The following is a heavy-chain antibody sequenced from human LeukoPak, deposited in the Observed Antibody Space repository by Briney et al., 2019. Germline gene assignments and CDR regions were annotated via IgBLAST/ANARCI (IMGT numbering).Heavy chain of an antibody. D-gene: IGHD6-19*01. J-gene: IGHJ3*02. CDR3: ARASPVALDAFDI. V-gene: IGHV3-74*01. CDR1: GFTFGSYW. Sequence: GGSLRLSCAASGFTFGSYWMHWVRQAPGKGLVWVSRINSDGSSTSYADSVKGRFTISRDNAKNTLYLQMNSLRAEDTAAYYCARASPVALDAFDIWGQGTMVTVSS. CDR2: INSDGSST.